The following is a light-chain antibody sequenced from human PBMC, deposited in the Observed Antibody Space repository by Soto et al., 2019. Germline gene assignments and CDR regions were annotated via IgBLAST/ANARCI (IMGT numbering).Light chain of an antibody. J-gene: IGKJ2*01. CDR1: LSIRTW. CDR3: QQYNSYPYT. V-gene: IGKV1-5*01. Sequence: DIQMTQSPSTVSASVGDGVTITCRASLSIRTWLAWYQQKPGKAPKLLIYDASTLESGVSSGFSGSGSGTEFTLTISSLQPDDFATYYCQQYNSYPYTFGQGTKLEIK. CDR2: DAS.